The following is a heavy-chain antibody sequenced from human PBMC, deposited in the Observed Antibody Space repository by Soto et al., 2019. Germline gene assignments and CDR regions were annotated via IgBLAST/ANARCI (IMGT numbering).Heavy chain of an antibody. D-gene: IGHD3-22*01. CDR1: GYTFTGYY. J-gene: IGHJ4*02. V-gene: IGHV1-2*04. CDR3: ARDYYDSSGYRLYYFDY. Sequence: ASVKVSCKASGYTFTGYYMHWVRQAPGQGLEWMGWINPNSGGTNYAQKFQGWVTMTRDTSISTAYMELSRLRSDDTAVYYCARDYYDSSGYRLYYFDYWGQGTLVTVSS. CDR2: INPNSGGT.